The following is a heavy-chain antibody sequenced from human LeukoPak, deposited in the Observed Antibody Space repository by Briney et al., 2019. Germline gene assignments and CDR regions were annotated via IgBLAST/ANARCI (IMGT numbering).Heavy chain of an antibody. J-gene: IGHJ4*02. CDR3: AREGEPAAFDY. CDR1: GGSFSGYY. D-gene: IGHD1-14*01. Sequence: SETLSLTCAVYGGSFSGYYWSWIRQPPGKGLEWIGEINHSGSTNYNPSLKSRVTISVDTSKNQFSLKLSSVTAADTAVYYCAREGEPAAFDYWGQGTLVTVSS. V-gene: IGHV4-34*01. CDR2: INHSGST.